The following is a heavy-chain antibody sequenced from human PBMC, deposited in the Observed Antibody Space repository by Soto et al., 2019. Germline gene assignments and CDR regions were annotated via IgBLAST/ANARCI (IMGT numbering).Heavy chain of an antibody. CDR3: ARDKYLSHYIHVGYYYYGMDV. Sequence: GASVKVSCKASGYTFTSYDINWVRQATGQGLEWMGWMNPNSGNTGYAQKFQGRVTMTRNTSISTAYMELSSLRSEDTAVYYCARDKYLSHYIHVGYYYYGMDVWGQGTTVTVSS. D-gene: IGHD2-2*02. V-gene: IGHV1-8*01. CDR1: GYTFTSYD. CDR2: MNPNSGNT. J-gene: IGHJ6*02.